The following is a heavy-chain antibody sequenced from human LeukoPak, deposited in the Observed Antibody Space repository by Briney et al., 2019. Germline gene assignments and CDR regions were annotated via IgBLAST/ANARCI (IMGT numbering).Heavy chain of an antibody. V-gene: IGHV1-46*01. Sequence: GASVKVSCKASGYTFTSYYMHWVRQAPGQGLEWMGIINPSGGSTSYAQKFQGRVTMTRDMSTSTVYMELSNLRSEGTAVYYCARTISRYGYSSSWEDFDYWGQGTLVTVSS. D-gene: IGHD6-13*01. CDR1: GYTFTSYY. CDR2: INPSGGST. CDR3: ARTISRYGYSSSWEDFDY. J-gene: IGHJ4*02.